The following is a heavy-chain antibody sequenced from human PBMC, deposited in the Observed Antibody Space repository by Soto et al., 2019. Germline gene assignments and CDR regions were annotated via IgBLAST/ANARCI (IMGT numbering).Heavy chain of an antibody. D-gene: IGHD3-10*01. Sequence: SETLSLTCAVSGGSISSSNWWSWVRQPPGKGLEWIGEIYHSGSTNYNPSLKSRVTISVDKSKNQFSLKLSSVTAADTAVYYCARDTTMVRGVMPQGFDYWGQGTLVTVSS. J-gene: IGHJ4*02. CDR3: ARDTTMVRGVMPQGFDY. V-gene: IGHV4-4*02. CDR2: IYHSGST. CDR1: GGSISSSNW.